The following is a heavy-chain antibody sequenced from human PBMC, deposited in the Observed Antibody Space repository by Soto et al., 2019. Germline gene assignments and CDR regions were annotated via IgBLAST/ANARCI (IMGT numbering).Heavy chain of an antibody. Sequence: GGSLRLSCAASGFTFSDHYMSWIRQAPRKGLEWVSYISSGGSAIYYADSVKGRFTISRDNAKNSMYLQMNSLRAEDTAVYYCARVKECSSTSCYARDAFDVWGQGTMVTVSS. J-gene: IGHJ3*01. CDR1: GFTFSDHY. V-gene: IGHV3-11*01. D-gene: IGHD2-2*01. CDR2: ISSGGSAI. CDR3: ARVKECSSTSCYARDAFDV.